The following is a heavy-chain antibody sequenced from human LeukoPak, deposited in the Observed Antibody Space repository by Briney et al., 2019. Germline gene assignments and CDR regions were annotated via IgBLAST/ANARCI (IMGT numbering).Heavy chain of an antibody. CDR3: ARVVAYFHSGSYFDY. J-gene: IGHJ4*02. CDR2: ISYIGSA. V-gene: IGHV4-59*13. Sequence: SETLSLTCTVSGGSISSYYWSWIRQPPEKGLEWIGYISYIGSANYNPSLKSRVTISLDTSKNHFSLKLSSVTAADTAVYYCARVVAYFHSGSYFDYWGQGTLVTVSS. D-gene: IGHD3-10*01. CDR1: GGSISSYY.